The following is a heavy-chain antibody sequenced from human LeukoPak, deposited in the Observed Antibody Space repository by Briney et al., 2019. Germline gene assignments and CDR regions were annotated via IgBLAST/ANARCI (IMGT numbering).Heavy chain of an antibody. D-gene: IGHD5-12*01. CDR3: TRRAGWLRPWDY. CDR2: INHSGST. J-gene: IGHJ4*02. V-gene: IGHV4-34*01. CDR1: GGSFSGYY. Sequence: SETLSLTCAVYGGSFSGYYWSWIRQPPGKGLEWIGEINHSGSTNYNPSLKSRVTISVDTSKNQFSLKLSSVTAADTAVYCCTRRAGWLRPWDYWGQGTLVTVSS.